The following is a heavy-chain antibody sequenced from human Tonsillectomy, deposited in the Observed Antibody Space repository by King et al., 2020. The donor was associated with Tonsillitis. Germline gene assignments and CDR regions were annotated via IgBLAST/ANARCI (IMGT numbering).Heavy chain of an antibody. D-gene: IGHD3-22*01. V-gene: IGHV3-30*04. CDR2: ISYDGSDK. CDR1: GFTFSSYA. Sequence: VQLVESGGGVVQPGRSLRLSCAASGFTFSSYAMHWVRQAPGKGLEWVAVISYDGSDKYYADSVKGRFTISRDNSKNTLYLRMNSLRAEDTALYYCARDLDYYDGSGYFYYWGQGTLVTVSS. CDR3: ARDLDYYDGSGYFYY. J-gene: IGHJ4*02.